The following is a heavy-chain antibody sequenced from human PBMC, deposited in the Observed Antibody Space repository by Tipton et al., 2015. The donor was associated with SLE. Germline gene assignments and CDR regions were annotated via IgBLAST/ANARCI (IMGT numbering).Heavy chain of an antibody. J-gene: IGHJ3*02. CDR3: ARDRAVLLGAFDI. V-gene: IGHV4-39*02. CDR2: IYYSGST. D-gene: IGHD3-10*01. CDR1: GGSISSGGYY. Sequence: TLSLTCTVSGGSISSGGYYWGWIRQPPGKGLGWIGSIYYSGSTYYNPSLKSRVTISVDTSKNQFSLKLSSVTAADTAVYYCARDRAVLLGAFDIWGQGTMVTVSS.